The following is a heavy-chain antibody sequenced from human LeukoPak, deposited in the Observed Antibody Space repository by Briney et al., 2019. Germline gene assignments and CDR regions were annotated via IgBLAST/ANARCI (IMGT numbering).Heavy chain of an antibody. Sequence: PGGSLRLSRAASGFTFSSYSMNWVRQAPGKGLEWVSSISSSSSYIYYADSVKGRFTISRDNAKNSLYLQMNSLRAEDTAVYYCARLIDYDSSGGCDYWGQGTLVTVSS. CDR3: ARLIDYDSSGGCDY. J-gene: IGHJ4*02. CDR2: ISSSSSYI. D-gene: IGHD3-22*01. CDR1: GFTFSSYS. V-gene: IGHV3-21*01.